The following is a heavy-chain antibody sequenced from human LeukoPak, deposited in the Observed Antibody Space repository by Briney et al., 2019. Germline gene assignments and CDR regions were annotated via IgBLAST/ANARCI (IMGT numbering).Heavy chain of an antibody. J-gene: IGHJ4*02. CDR2: IYYSGST. D-gene: IGHD6-25*01. CDR3: AREGAATGFFDY. V-gene: IGHV4-30-4*08. CDR1: GGSVSSGDYY. Sequence: SETLSLTCTVSGGSVSSGDYYWSWIRQPPGKGLEWIGYIYYSGSTYYNPSLKSRVTISVDTSKNQFSLKLSSVTAADTAVYYCAREGAATGFFDYWDQGTLVTVSS.